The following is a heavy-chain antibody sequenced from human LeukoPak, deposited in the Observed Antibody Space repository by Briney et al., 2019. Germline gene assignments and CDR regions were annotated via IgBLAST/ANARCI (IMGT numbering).Heavy chain of an antibody. V-gene: IGHV1-69*13. D-gene: IGHD3-22*01. J-gene: IGHJ3*02. CDR2: IIPIFGTA. CDR1: GYTFTNNF. CDR3: GRGLDYYDSSGYYYGMAFDI. Sequence: ASVKVSCKASGYTFTNNFMHWVRQAPGQGLEWMGGIIPIFGTANYAQKFQGRVTITADESTSTAYTELSSLRSEDTAVYYCGRGLDYYDSSGYYYGMAFDIWGQGTMVTVSS.